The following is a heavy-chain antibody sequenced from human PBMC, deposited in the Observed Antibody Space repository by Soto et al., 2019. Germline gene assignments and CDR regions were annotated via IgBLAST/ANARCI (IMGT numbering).Heavy chain of an antibody. V-gene: IGHV1-18*01. Sequence: QVQLVQSGAEVKTPGASVKVSCKTSGYTFIIYGISWVRQAPGQGLEWLGWISGQSGKRYFAAKFQGRSTLTADTSTNTVYMEMRSLSSDDTAVYYCVRDAFPTITAAGVSPGDVWGQGTTVTVS. CDR1: GYTFIIYG. CDR2: ISGQSGKR. D-gene: IGHD6-13*01. J-gene: IGHJ6*02. CDR3: VRDAFPTITAAGVSPGDV.